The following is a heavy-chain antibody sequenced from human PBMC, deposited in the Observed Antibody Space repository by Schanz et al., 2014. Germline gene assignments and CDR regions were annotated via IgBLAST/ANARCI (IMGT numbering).Heavy chain of an antibody. CDR1: GFTFSSYS. CDR3: ERFQSPHQPFDY. Sequence: EVLLVESGGGLVTPGESLRLSCAASGFTFSSYSMNWVRQAPGKGLEWVSYISSSSSYIYYADSMKGRFTISRDNAKNSLYLQMNSLRAEDTAVYYCERFQSPHQPFDYWGQGTLVTVSS. J-gene: IGHJ4*02. D-gene: IGHD2-2*01. CDR2: ISSSSSYI. V-gene: IGHV3-21*02.